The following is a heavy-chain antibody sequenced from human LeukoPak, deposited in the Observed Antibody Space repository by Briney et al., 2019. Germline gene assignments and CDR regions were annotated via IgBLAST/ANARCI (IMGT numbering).Heavy chain of an antibody. V-gene: IGHV3-23*01. Sequence: PGGSLRLSCAAPGFTFSSYAMSWVRQAPGKGLEWVSAISGSGGSTYYADSVKGRFTISRDNSKNTLYLQMNSLKAEDTAVYYCAKEPYSGYDLHYWGQGTLVTVSS. CDR1: GFTFSSYA. D-gene: IGHD5-12*01. J-gene: IGHJ4*02. CDR2: ISGSGGST. CDR3: AKEPYSGYDLHY.